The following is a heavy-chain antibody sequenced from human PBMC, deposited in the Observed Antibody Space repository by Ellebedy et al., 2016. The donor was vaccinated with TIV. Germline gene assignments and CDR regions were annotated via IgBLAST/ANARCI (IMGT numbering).Heavy chain of an antibody. V-gene: IGHV3-33*01. J-gene: IGHJ4*02. CDR2: IWYDGGNK. D-gene: IGHD2-21*02. CDR3: ARNRHVDRGDCLDY. CDR1: GFTFSNYG. Sequence: PGGSLRLSCAASGFTFSNYGMHWVRQAPGKGLEWVAFIWYDGGNKYYADSVKGRFTIYRDNSKNTVYLQMNNLGAEDTAVFYCARNRHVDRGDCLDYWGQGTLVTVSS.